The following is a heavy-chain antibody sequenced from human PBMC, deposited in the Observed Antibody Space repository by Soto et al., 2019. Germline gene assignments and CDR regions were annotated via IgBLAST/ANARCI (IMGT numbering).Heavy chain of an antibody. Sequence: QVQLQESGPGLVKPSETLSLTCTVSGGSLSSSSWSWIRQPPGKGLEGIGYIYYSGSTNYNPSLKSRVTISVDTSKNQFSLKLTSVTAADTAVYFCAKEGGGRDGYNYPDYWGQGALVTVSS. V-gene: IGHV4-59*01. CDR1: GGSLSSSS. D-gene: IGHD5-12*01. CDR2: IYYSGST. CDR3: AKEGGGRDGYNYPDY. J-gene: IGHJ4*02.